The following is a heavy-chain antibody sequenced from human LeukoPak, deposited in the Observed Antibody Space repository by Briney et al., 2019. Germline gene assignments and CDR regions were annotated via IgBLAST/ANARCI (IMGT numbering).Heavy chain of an antibody. CDR3: ARQDGSAYYYFDY. V-gene: IGHV5-51*01. CDR2: IYPGDSDT. D-gene: IGHD6-19*01. CDR1: GYSFTSYW. J-gene: IGHJ4*02. Sequence: GESLQISCKGSGYSFTSYWIGWVRQMPGQGLEWMGIIYPGDSDTKYSPSFQGRVTISADKSINTAYLQWSSLKASDTAIYYCARQDGSAYYYFDYWGQGTLVTVSS.